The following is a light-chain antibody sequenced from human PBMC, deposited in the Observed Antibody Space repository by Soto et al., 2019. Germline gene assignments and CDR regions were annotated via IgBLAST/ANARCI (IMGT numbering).Light chain of an antibody. Sequence: EIAMTQSPVTLSASPGERVTLSCRASQRVNINLAWYQQRPGQAPRVLIYGASNRASGIPDRFSGSGSGTDFTLTISRLEHDDFALDYCQQYKDWPPLTFGGGTRVEIK. CDR3: QQYKDWPPLT. CDR1: QRVNIN. V-gene: IGKV3D-15*01. J-gene: IGKJ4*01. CDR2: GAS.